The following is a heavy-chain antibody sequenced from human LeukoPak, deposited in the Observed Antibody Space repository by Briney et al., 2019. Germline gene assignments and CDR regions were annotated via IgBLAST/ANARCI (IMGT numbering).Heavy chain of an antibody. CDR1: GFTFSSYA. Sequence: GGSLRLSCAASGFTFSSYAMHWVRQAPGKGLEWVAVISYDGSNKYYAGSVKGRFTISRDNSKNTLYLQMNSLRAEDTAVYYCARSDGSGYYSMVSSKHDYWGQGTLVTVSS. V-gene: IGHV3-30-3*01. D-gene: IGHD3-22*01. CDR2: ISYDGSNK. CDR3: ARSDGSGYYSMVSSKHDY. J-gene: IGHJ4*02.